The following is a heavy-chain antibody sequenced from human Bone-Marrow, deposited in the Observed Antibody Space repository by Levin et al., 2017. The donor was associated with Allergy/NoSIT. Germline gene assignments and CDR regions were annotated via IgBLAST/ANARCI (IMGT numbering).Heavy chain of an antibody. Sequence: GGSLRLSCAASGFTFSSFWMHWVRQAPGKGLVWVSRINSDWSSTWYADSVKGRFTISRDNAKNTPYLQMNSLGADDTAVYYCARGVGSGSYWGQGTLLTVSS. CDR3: ARGVGSGSY. J-gene: IGHJ4*02. D-gene: IGHD3-10*01. CDR2: INSDWSST. V-gene: IGHV3-74*01. CDR1: GFTFSSFW.